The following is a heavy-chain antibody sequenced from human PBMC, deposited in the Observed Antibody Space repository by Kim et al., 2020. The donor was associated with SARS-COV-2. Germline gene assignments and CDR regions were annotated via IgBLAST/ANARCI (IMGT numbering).Heavy chain of an antibody. Sequence: SVKVSCKASGGTFSSYAISWVRQAPGQGLEWMGGIIPIFGTANYAQKFQGRVTITADESTSTAYMELSSLRSEDTAVYYCARADTRWELLSPAGYWGQGTLVTVSS. CDR2: IIPIFGTA. CDR3: ARADTRWELLSPAGY. D-gene: IGHD1-26*01. CDR1: GGTFSSYA. J-gene: IGHJ4*02. V-gene: IGHV1-69*13.